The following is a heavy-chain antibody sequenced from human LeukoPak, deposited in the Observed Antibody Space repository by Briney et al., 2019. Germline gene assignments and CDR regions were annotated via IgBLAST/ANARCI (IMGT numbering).Heavy chain of an antibody. V-gene: IGHV3-74*01. CDR2: LNSDGSGT. CDR1: GFTFSRYK. D-gene: IGHD3-10*01. J-gene: IGHJ3*02. Sequence: GGSLRLSCVASGFTFSRYKMHWVRQGPGKGLMWVSRLNSDGSGTTYADSVKGRFTISRDNAKNTLYLQMNGLRAEDTAVYYCARAKYYYGSGSYYDAFDIWGQGTMVTVSS. CDR3: ARAKYYYGSGSYYDAFDI.